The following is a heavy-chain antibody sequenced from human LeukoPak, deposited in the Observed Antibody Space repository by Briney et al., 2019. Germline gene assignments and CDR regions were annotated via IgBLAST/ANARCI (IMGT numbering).Heavy chain of an antibody. CDR2: INPNSGGT. CDR3: ARRATYYYDSSGYCSPYYYYYMDV. D-gene: IGHD3-22*01. J-gene: IGHJ6*03. Sequence: ASVKVSCKASGYTFTGYYMHWVRQAPGQGLEWMGWINPNSGGTNYAQKFQGRVTMTRDTSISTAYMELSRLRSDDTAVYYCARRATYYYDSSGYCSPYYYYYMDVWGKGTTVTVSS. V-gene: IGHV1-2*02. CDR1: GYTFTGYY.